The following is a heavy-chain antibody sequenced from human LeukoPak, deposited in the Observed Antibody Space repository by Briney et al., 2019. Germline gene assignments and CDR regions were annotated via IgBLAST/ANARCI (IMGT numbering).Heavy chain of an antibody. CDR3: ASSLGYYGMDV. D-gene: IGHD7-27*01. V-gene: IGHV4-34*01. Sequence: KTSETLSLTCAVYGGSFSGYYWSWIRQPPGKGLEWIGEINHSGSTNYNPSLKSRVTISVDTSKNQFSLKLSSVTAADTAVYYCASSLGYYGMDVWGQGTTVTVSS. CDR1: GGSFSGYY. J-gene: IGHJ6*02. CDR2: INHSGST.